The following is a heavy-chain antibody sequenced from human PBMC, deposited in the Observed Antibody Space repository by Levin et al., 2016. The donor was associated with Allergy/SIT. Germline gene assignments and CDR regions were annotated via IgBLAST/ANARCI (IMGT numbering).Heavy chain of an antibody. Sequence: VRQAPGKGLEWVGRIKSKTDGGTTDYAAPVKGRFTISRDGSKNTLYLQMNSLKTEDTAVYYCTTEGQQLADAFDIWGQGTMVTVSS. D-gene: IGHD6-13*01. J-gene: IGHJ3*02. CDR3: TTEGQQLADAFDI. V-gene: IGHV3-15*01. CDR2: IKSKTDGGTT.